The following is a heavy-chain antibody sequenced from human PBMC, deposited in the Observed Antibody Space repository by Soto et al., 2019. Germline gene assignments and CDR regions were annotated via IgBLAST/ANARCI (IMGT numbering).Heavy chain of an antibody. V-gene: IGHV4-30-4*01. CDR3: AREGGLPYCGGACLYHWFEH. CDR2: RSYSGNA. CDR1: GGSISSGDYY. J-gene: IGHJ5*01. Sequence: PSETLSLTGNVSGGSISSGDYYWSWIRQHPGKGLEWIGYRSYSGNAFYNPSLKSRVSILVDTSRNQFSLRLTSVTAADTAVYFSAREGGLPYCGGACLYHWFEHWGQGTLVTVSS. D-gene: IGHD2-21*02.